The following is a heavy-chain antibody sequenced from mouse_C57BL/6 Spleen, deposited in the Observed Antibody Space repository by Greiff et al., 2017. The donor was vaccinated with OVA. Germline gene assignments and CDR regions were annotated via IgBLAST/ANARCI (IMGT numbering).Heavy chain of an antibody. J-gene: IGHJ3*01. Sequence: QVQLKQPGAELVMPGASVKLSCKASGYTFTSYWMHWVKQRPGQGLEWIGEIDPSDSYTNYNQKFKGKSTLTVDKSSSTAYMQLSSLTSEDSAVYYCARWDYGSPSWGQGTLVTVSA. CDR2: IDPSDSYT. CDR1: GYTFTSYW. D-gene: IGHD1-1*01. V-gene: IGHV1-69*01. CDR3: ARWDYGSPS.